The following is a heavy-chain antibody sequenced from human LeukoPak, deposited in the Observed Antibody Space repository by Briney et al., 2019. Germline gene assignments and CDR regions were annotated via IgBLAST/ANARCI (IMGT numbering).Heavy chain of an antibody. CDR2: IYYSGST. J-gene: IGHJ5*02. Sequence: PSETLSLTCTVSGGSISSSSYYWGWIRQPPGKGLEWIGSIYYSGSTYYNPSLKSRVTISVDTSKNQFSLKLSSVTAADTAVYYCARGGYCSSTSCYFLQTNWFDPWGQGTLVTVSS. D-gene: IGHD2-2*03. CDR3: ARGGYCSSTSCYFLQTNWFDP. CDR1: GGSISSSSYY. V-gene: IGHV4-39*07.